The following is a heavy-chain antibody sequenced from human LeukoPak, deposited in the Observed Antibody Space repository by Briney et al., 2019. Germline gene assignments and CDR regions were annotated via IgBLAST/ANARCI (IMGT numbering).Heavy chain of an antibody. D-gene: IGHD3-10*02. V-gene: IGHV3-48*04. Sequence: GGSLRLSCAASGFTFSSYGMSWVRQAPGKGLEWVSYISSSGSTIYYADSVKGRFTISRDNAKNSLYLQMNSLRAEDTAVYYCAELGITMIGGVWGQGTLVTVSS. CDR2: ISSSGSTI. J-gene: IGHJ4*02. CDR1: GFTFSSYG. CDR3: AELGITMIGGV.